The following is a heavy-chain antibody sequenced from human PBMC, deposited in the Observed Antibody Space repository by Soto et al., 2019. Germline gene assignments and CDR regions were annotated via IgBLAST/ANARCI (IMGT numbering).Heavy chain of an antibody. CDR2: IYYSGST. CDR1: GGSIGSSSYY. V-gene: IGHV4-39*01. Sequence: SETLSLTCAASGGSIGSSSYYWGWIRQPPGKGLEWIGSIYYSGSTYYNPSLKSRVTISVDTSKNQFSLKLSSVTAADTAVYYCARLVIAWFGELYWFDPWGQGTLVTVSS. D-gene: IGHD3-10*01. CDR3: ARLVIAWFGELYWFDP. J-gene: IGHJ5*02.